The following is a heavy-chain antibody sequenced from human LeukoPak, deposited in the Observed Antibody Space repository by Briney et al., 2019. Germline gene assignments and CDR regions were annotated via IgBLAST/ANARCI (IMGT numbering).Heavy chain of an antibody. CDR3: ARERLGYYDRSGLDY. V-gene: IGHV4-59*01. D-gene: IGHD3-22*01. Sequence: SETLSLTCTVSGGSISSYYWSWIRQPPGKGLEWIGYIYYSGSTNYSPSLKSRVTISVDTSKNQFSLKLSSGTAADTAVYYCARERLGYYDRSGLDYWGQGTLVTVSS. J-gene: IGHJ4*02. CDR1: GGSISSYY. CDR2: IYYSGST.